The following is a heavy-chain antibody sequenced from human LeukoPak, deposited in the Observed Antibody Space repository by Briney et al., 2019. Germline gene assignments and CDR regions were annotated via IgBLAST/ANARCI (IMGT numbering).Heavy chain of an antibody. CDR2: IKQDGSEK. CDR3: ARGGYYGSGRYYFDS. CDR1: GFTFSNAW. Sequence: GGSLRLSCAASGFTFSNAWMSWVRQAPGKGLEWVANIKQDGSEKYYVDSVKGRFTISRDNAKNSLYLQMDSLRAEDTAVYYCARGGYYGSGRYYFDSWGQGTLVTVSS. J-gene: IGHJ4*02. D-gene: IGHD3-3*01. V-gene: IGHV3-7*01.